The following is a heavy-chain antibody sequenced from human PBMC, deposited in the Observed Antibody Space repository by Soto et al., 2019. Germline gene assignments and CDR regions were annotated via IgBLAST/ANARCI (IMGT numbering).Heavy chain of an antibody. V-gene: IGHV3-33*01. J-gene: IGHJ4*02. CDR2: IWYDGSNI. Sequence: PGGSLRLSCAASGFIFSSFGMHWVRQAPGKGLEWVAHIWYDGSNIYYADSVKGRFTISRDNSRNTLYLQMNSLRAEDTAVYHCVRDLLGSGGHFDYWGQGTLVTVSS. CDR1: GFIFSSFG. CDR3: VRDLLGSGGHFDY. D-gene: IGHD7-27*01.